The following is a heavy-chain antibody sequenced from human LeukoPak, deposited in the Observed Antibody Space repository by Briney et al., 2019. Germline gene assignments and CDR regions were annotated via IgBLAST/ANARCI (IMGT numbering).Heavy chain of an antibody. D-gene: IGHD3-3*01. CDR2: IYYSGST. CDR1: GGSISSSSYY. CDR3: ARGLGYDFWSGYSPYYYYYGMDV. J-gene: IGHJ6*02. Sequence: SETLSLTCTVSGGSISSSSYYWSWIRQPPGKGLEWIGYIYYSGSTNYNPSLKSRVTISVDTSKNQFSLKLSSATAADTAVYYCARGLGYDFWSGYSPYYYYYGMDVWGQGTTVTVSS. V-gene: IGHV4-61*01.